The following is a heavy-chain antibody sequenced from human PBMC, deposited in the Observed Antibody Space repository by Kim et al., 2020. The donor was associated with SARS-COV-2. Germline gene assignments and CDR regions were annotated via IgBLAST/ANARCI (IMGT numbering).Heavy chain of an antibody. CDR2: ISYDGSNK. D-gene: IGHD1-7*01. CDR3: AKVFPTGTTFHYYGMDV. CDR1: GFTFSSYG. Sequence: GGSLRLSCAASGFTFSSYGMHWVRQAPGKGLEWVAVISYDGSNKYYADSVKGRFTISRDNSKNTLYLQMNSLRAEDTAVYYCAKVFPTGTTFHYYGMDVWGQGTTVTVSS. J-gene: IGHJ6*02. V-gene: IGHV3-30*18.